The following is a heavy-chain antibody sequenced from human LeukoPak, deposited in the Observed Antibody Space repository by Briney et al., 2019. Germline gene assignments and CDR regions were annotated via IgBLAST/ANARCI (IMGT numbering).Heavy chain of an antibody. V-gene: IGHV3-49*04. CDR2: IRSKAYGGTT. Sequence: GGSLRLSCTASGFTFGDYAMSWVRQAPGKGLEWVGFIRSKAYGGTTEYAASVKGRFTISRDDSKSIAYLQMNSLKTEDTAVYYCTRDFQWPGGKWFDYWGQGTLVTVSS. D-gene: IGHD6-19*01. CDR1: GFTFGDYA. J-gene: IGHJ4*02. CDR3: TRDFQWPGGKWFDY.